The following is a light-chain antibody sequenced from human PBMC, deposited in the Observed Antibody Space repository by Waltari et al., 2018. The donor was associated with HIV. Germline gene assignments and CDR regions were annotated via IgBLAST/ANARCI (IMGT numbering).Light chain of an antibody. CDR3: AAWDDSLNGVV. Sequence: QSVLTQPPSASGTPGQRVTISCSGSSSNIGSNTVNWYQPLPGPAPKLLIYSNTQRPSGVPYRFSGSKSGTSASLAISGLQSEDEADYYCAAWDDSLNGVVFGGGTKLTVL. J-gene: IGLJ2*01. CDR2: SNT. CDR1: SSNIGSNT. V-gene: IGLV1-44*01.